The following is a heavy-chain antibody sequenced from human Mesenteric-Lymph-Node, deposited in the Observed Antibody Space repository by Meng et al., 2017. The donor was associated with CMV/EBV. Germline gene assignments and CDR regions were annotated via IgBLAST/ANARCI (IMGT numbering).Heavy chain of an antibody. Sequence: ASVKVSCKASGYTFTGYYMHWVRQAPGQGLEWMGWINPNSGGTNYAQKFQGRVTMTRNTSINTAYMELSSLTSEDTAVYYCARRNYDFWSGYSDYFDSWGLGTLVTVSS. V-gene: IGHV1-2*02. J-gene: IGHJ4*02. D-gene: IGHD3-3*01. CDR3: ARRNYDFWSGYSDYFDS. CDR2: INPNSGGT. CDR1: GYTFTGYY.